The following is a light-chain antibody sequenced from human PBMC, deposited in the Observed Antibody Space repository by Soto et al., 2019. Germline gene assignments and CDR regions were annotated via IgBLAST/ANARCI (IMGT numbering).Light chain of an antibody. CDR3: QSYDSGLSGSWV. CDR1: SSDVGGYNF. J-gene: IGLJ3*02. Sequence: QSALTQPRSVSGSPGQSVTISCTGTSSDVGGYNFVSWYQQYPGKAPKLIIYDVTKRPSGVPARFSGSKSGTSASLAITGLQAEDEADYYCQSYDSGLSGSWVFGGGTKVTVL. V-gene: IGLV2-11*01. CDR2: DVT.